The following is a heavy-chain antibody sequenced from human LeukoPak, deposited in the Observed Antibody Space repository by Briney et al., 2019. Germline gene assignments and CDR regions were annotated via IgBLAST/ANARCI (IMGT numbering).Heavy chain of an antibody. V-gene: IGHV4-59*08. D-gene: IGHD2-21*01. CDR2: FALSGAT. CDR1: GAYVTTYS. CDR3: ARWGESEWAFAS. J-gene: IGHJ4*02. Sequence: PSETLSLTCIVSGAYVTTYSRNWLRQSPGKGLEWIGYFALSGATSYSSSLKSRVTISRDTSKNQLSLKLTSVTAADTAVYYCARWGESEWAFASWGPGTLVTVSS.